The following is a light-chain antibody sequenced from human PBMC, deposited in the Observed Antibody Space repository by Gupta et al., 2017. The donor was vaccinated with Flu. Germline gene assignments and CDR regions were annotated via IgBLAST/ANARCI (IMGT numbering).Light chain of an antibody. J-gene: IGLJ2*01. CDR1: KLGDKY. CDR2: QDS. CDR3: QAWDSST. Sequence: SYELTPPPSVSVSPGQTASITCSGDKLGDKYACWYQQKPGQSPVLVIYQDSKRPSGIPERFSGSNSGNTATLTISGTQAMDEADYYCQAWDSSTFGGGTKLTVL. V-gene: IGLV3-1*01.